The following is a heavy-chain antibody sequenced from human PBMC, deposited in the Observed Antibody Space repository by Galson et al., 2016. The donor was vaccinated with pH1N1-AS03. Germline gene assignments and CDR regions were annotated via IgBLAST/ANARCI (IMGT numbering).Heavy chain of an antibody. Sequence: SVKVSCKASGGIFSNYAISWVRQAPGQGLEWMGGIIPMLGTANYAQTFQGRVTFTADESTRTAYMELSSLTSEDTAVYYCSREVPAGPREVQGLQHYGMDVWGQGTTVTVSS. CDR3: SREVPAGPREVQGLQHYGMDV. V-gene: IGHV1-69*13. CDR1: GGIFSNYA. J-gene: IGHJ6*02. CDR2: IIPMLGTA.